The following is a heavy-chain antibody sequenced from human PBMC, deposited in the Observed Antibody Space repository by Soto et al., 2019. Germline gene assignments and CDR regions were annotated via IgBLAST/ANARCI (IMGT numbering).Heavy chain of an antibody. Sequence: GGSLRLSCIGSGFTFSSYAMNWVRQAPGKGLEWVSSISSSSKYIYYTDSVKGRFTISRDNAKSSLYLQMNGLRAEDTALYYCARDPDAEYSGNYHTPRSLDSWGQGTQVTV. J-gene: IGHJ4*02. D-gene: IGHD1-26*01. CDR1: GFTFSSYA. CDR2: ISSSSKYI. CDR3: ARDPDAEYSGNYHTPRSLDS. V-gene: IGHV3-21*01.